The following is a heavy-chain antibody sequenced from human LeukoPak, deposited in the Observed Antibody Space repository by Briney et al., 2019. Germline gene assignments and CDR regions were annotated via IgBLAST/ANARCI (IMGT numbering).Heavy chain of an antibody. J-gene: IGHJ4*02. CDR3: ARGLGNYYGSGSV. CDR1: GYTFTNYY. Sequence: GASVKVSCKASGYTFTNYYIHWVRQAPGQGLEWMGWINPNSGGTNSAQKFQGRVTMTSDTSISTAHMELHRLRSDDTAVYYCARGLGNYYGSGSVWGQGTLVTVSS. D-gene: IGHD3-10*01. CDR2: INPNSGGT. V-gene: IGHV1-2*02.